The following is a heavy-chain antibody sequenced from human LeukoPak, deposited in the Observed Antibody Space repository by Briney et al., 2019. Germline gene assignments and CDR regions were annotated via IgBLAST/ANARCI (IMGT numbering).Heavy chain of an antibody. J-gene: IGHJ4*02. V-gene: IGHV4-59*01. D-gene: IGHD6-13*01. CDR2: IYYSGTT. CDR3: ARGVYIAAAQYAY. Sequence: PSETLSLTCTVSGGCISSYYWSWIRQPPGKGLEWVGYIYYSGTTKYNPSLKSRVSISVDTSKNQFSLKLSSVTAADTAVYYCARGVYIAAAQYAYWGQGTLVTVSS. CDR1: GGCISSYY.